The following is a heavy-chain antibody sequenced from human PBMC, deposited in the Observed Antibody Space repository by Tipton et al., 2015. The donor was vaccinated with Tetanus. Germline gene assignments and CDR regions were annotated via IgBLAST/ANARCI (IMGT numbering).Heavy chain of an antibody. J-gene: IGHJ5*02. Sequence: TLSLTCSVSGVSISSYYWSWIRQPPGKGLEWIGYIYYSGSTNYNPSLKSRVTISVDTSKNQFSLKLSSVTAADTAVYYCARHRRYDSGREKNWFDPWGQGTLVTVSS. V-gene: IGHV4-59*08. CDR2: IYYSGST. CDR3: ARHRRYDSGREKNWFDP. CDR1: GVSISSYY. D-gene: IGHD6-19*01.